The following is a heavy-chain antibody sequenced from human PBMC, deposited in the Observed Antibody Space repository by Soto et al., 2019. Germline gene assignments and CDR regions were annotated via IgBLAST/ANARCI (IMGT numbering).Heavy chain of an antibody. CDR3: AKNYLGSGIYLHFGMDV. J-gene: IGHJ6*02. Sequence: TGGSLRLSCVASGFTFKNYAMSWCRQAPGKGLEWVSGISASGGDTYYADSMQGRFTISRDNSRNTLSLQMNSLRAEDTAVYYCAKNYLGSGIYLHFGMDVWGQGTTVTVSS. V-gene: IGHV3-23*01. CDR2: ISASGGDT. D-gene: IGHD3-10*01. CDR1: GFTFKNYA.